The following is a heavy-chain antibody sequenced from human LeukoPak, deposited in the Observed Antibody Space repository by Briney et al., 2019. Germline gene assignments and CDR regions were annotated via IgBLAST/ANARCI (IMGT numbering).Heavy chain of an antibody. J-gene: IGHJ6*02. Sequence: SETLSLTCAVYGGSFSGYYWSWIRQPPGKGLEWIGEISHSGSTNYNPSLKSRVTISVDTSKNQFSLKLSSVTAADTAVYYCARSRGYYYDSSAPRIYGMDVWGQGTTVTVSS. CDR3: ARSRGYYYDSSAPRIYGMDV. CDR2: ISHSGST. D-gene: IGHD3-22*01. CDR1: GGSFSGYY. V-gene: IGHV4-34*01.